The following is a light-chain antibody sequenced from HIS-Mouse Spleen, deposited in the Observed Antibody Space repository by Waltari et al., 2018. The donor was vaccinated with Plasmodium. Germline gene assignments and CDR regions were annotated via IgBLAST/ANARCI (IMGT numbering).Light chain of an antibody. CDR2: GAS. CDR3: QQYGSSPLT. J-gene: IGKJ4*01. V-gene: IGKV3-20*01. CDR1: QSVSSSY. Sequence: EIDLKQSPGTLSLSPGERATLPCRASQSVSSSYLAWYQQKPCQAPRLLIYGASSRATGIPDRFSGSGSGTDFTLTISRLEPEDFAVYYCQQYGSSPLTFGGGTKVEIK.